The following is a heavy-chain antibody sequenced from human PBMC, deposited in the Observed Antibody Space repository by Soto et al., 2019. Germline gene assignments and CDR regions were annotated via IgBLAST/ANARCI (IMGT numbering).Heavy chain of an antibody. CDR3: ARANSRETGTANYYFDH. CDR2: INPNSGGT. CDR1: GGTFTGYY. J-gene: IGHJ4*02. V-gene: IGHV1-2*04. D-gene: IGHD1-1*01. Sequence: ASVKVSCKASGGTFTGYYMHWVRQAPGQGLEWMGWINPNSGGTNYAQKFQGWVTMTRDTSISTAYMELSRLRSDDTAVYYCARANSRETGTANYYFDHWGQGTLVTVSS.